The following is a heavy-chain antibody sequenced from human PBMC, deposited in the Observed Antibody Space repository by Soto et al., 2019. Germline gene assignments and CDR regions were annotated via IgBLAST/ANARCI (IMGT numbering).Heavy chain of an antibody. J-gene: IGHJ4*02. CDR3: AKDESTGYVELY. D-gene: IGHD3-22*01. V-gene: IGHV3-23*01. CDR2: ISGGGDST. Sequence: EVRLLESGGDLVQPGWSLRLSCAASGLRLRNFAMNWVRQATGKGLEWISTISGGGDSTYYADSVRGRFTVSRDDSKNTVYLQLNSLRAEDTALYYCAKDESTGYVELYWGLGTLVTVSS. CDR1: GLRLRNFA.